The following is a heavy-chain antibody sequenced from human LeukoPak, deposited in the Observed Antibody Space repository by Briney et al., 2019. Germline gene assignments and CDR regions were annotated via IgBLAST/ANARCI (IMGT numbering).Heavy chain of an antibody. V-gene: IGHV5-51*01. J-gene: IGHJ3*02. Sequence: GESLKISCKGSGYSFTSYWIGWVRQMPGKGLEWMGIIYPGDSDTRYSPSFQGQVTISADKSISTAYLQWSSLKASYTAMYYCARLRILEWLSPATDTFDIWGQGTMVTVSS. CDR2: IYPGDSDT. CDR3: ARLRILEWLSPATDTFDI. D-gene: IGHD3-3*01. CDR1: GYSFTSYW.